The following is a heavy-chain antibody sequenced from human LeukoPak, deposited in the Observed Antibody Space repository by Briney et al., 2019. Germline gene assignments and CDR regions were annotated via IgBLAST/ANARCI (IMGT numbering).Heavy chain of an antibody. CDR2: IYHSGST. Sequence: SQTLSLTCAVSGGSISSGGYSWSWIRQPPGKGLEWIGYIYHSGSTYYNPSLKSRVTISVDMSKNQFSLKLSSVTAADTAVYYCARETSSSDLNAFDIWGQGTMVTVSS. CDR1: GGSISSGGYS. CDR3: ARETSSSDLNAFDI. J-gene: IGHJ3*02. D-gene: IGHD6-6*01. V-gene: IGHV4-30-2*01.